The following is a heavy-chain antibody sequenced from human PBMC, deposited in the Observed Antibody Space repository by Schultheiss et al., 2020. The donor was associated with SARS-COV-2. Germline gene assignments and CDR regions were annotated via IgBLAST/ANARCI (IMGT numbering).Heavy chain of an antibody. CDR1: GFTFSSYW. V-gene: IGHV3-74*01. D-gene: IGHD6-13*01. CDR2: INSDGSST. CDR3: AKDPRIAAGGYYYYYMDV. J-gene: IGHJ6*03. Sequence: GGSLRLSCAASGFTFSSYWMHWVRQAPGKGLVWVSRINSDGSSTSYADSVKGRFTISRDNAKNTLYLQMNSLRAEDTAVYYCAKDPRIAAGGYYYYYMDVWGKGTTVTVSS.